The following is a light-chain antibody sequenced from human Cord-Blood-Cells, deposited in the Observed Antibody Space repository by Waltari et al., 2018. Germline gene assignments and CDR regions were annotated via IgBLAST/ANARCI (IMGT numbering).Light chain of an antibody. J-gene: IGLJ2*01. CDR2: SNN. CDR1: SSNIGSNT. CDR3: AAWDDSLNGVV. V-gene: IGLV1-44*01. Sequence: QSVLTQPPSASGTPGQRVTISCSGSSSNIGSNTVNWYQQLPGTAPKLLIYSNNQRPSGFPTRFSGAKSGSSAPRAISGLQSEDEADYYCAAWDDSLNGVVFGGGTKLTVL.